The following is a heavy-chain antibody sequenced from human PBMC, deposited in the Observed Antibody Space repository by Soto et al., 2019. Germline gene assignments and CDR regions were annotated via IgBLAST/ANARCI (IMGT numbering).Heavy chain of an antibody. D-gene: IGHD3-3*02. CDR2: LSTSGSTM. Sequence: PGGSLRLSCTASGFTFSNYEMTWVRQAPGKGLEWVSYLSTSGSTMYYADSVKGRFTISRDNAKNSLFLQMNSLRAEDTAVYYCAREISPAGLDVWGQGTTVTVSS. V-gene: IGHV3-48*03. CDR1: GFTFSNYE. CDR3: AREISPAGLDV. J-gene: IGHJ6*02.